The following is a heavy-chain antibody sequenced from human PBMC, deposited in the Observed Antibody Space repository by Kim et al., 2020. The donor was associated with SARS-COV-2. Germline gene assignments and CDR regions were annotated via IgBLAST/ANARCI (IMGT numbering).Heavy chain of an antibody. D-gene: IGHD5-12*01. J-gene: IGHJ4*02. V-gene: IGHV4-59*13. CDR1: GGSISSYY. CDR3: ARVFRDGYNLMSYYFDY. CDR2: IYYSGST. Sequence: SETLSLTCTVSGGSISSYYWSWIRQPPGKGLEWIGYIYYSGSTNYNPSLKSRVTISVDTSKNQFSLKLSSVTAADTAVYYCARVFRDGYNLMSYYFDYWGQGTLVTVSS.